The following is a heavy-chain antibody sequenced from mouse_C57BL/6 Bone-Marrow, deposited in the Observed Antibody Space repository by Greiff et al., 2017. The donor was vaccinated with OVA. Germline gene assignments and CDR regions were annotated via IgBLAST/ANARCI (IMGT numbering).Heavy chain of an antibody. J-gene: IGHJ1*03. CDR1: GYTFTSYT. CDR2: INPSSGYT. D-gene: IGHD3-1*01. CDR3: ARRASYWYFDV. V-gene: IGHV1-4*01. Sequence: QVHVKQSGAELARPGASVKMSCKASGYTFTSYTMHWVKQRPGQGLEWIGYINPSSGYTKYNQKFKDKATLTADKSSSTAYMQLSSLTSEDSAVYYCARRASYWYFDVWGTGTTVTVSS.